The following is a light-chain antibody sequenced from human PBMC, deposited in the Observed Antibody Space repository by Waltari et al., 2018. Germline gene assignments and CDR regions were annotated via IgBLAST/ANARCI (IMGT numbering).Light chain of an antibody. Sequence: EIVLTQSPGTLSLSPGERATLSCRASQSVRRTLAWYQQKPGQATKPRIYGASIRATGIPDRFTGSGSGTDFSLTISSLEPEDFAIYFCQHYVRLPATFGQGTKVEIK. V-gene: IGKV3-20*01. CDR1: QSVRRT. CDR2: GAS. CDR3: QHYVRLPAT. J-gene: IGKJ1*01.